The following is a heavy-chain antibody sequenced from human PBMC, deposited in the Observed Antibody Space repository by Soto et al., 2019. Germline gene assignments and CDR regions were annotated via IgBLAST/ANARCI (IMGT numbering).Heavy chain of an antibody. CDR1: GFSLSTSGMC. CDR2: IDWDDDK. CDR3: ARIDPVRYFDWLFDY. Sequence: SGPTLVNPTQTLTLTCTFSGFSLSTSGMCVSWIRQPPGKALEWLARIDWDDDKYYSTSLKTRLTISKDTSKNQVVLTMTNMDPVDTATYYCARIDPVRYFDWLFDYWGQGTLVTSPQ. J-gene: IGHJ4*02. D-gene: IGHD3-9*01. V-gene: IGHV2-70*11.